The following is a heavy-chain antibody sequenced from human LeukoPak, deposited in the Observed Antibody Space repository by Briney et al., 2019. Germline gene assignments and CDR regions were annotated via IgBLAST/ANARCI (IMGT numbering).Heavy chain of an antibody. Sequence: ASVKASCNASGYTDTGYYMHWVRQAPGHQRGCRGWINHNNGGTNYAQKFQGRVTMTRDTSIRTAYMELSRLRSDDTAVYYCARGPYPYWYFDLWGRGTLVTVSS. J-gene: IGHJ2*01. D-gene: IGHD2-2*01. CDR1: GYTDTGYY. V-gene: IGHV1-2*02. CDR3: ARGPYPYWYFDL. CDR2: INHNNGGT.